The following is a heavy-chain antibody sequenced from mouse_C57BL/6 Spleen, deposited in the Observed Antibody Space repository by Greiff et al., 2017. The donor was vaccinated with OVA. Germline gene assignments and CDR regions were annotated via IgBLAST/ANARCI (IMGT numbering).Heavy chain of an antibody. J-gene: IGHJ3*01. CDR3: ARASNYYGSSYVLAY. CDR1: GYTFTSYW. V-gene: IGHV1-53*01. CDR2: INPSNGGT. D-gene: IGHD1-1*01. Sequence: VQLQQPGTELVKPGASVKLSCKASGYTFTSYWMHRVKQRPGQGLEWIGNINPSNGGTNYNEKFKSKATLTVDKSSSTAYMQLSSLTSEDSAVYYCARASNYYGSSYVLAYWGQGTLVTVSA.